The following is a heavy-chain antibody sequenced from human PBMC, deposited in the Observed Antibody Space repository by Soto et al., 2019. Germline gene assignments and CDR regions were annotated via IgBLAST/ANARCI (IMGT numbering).Heavy chain of an antibody. Sequence: PGGSLRLSCTASGFTFSRHAMTWVRQAPGKGLEWVSGLSDSGGSIYYADSVKGRFTISRDNSMNTLYLQMNSLRAEYTAVYYCARDGYCSGGSCYSVPVFDYWGQGT. CDR2: LSDSGGSI. J-gene: IGHJ4*02. CDR3: ARDGYCSGGSCYSVPVFDY. D-gene: IGHD2-15*01. V-gene: IGHV3-23*01. CDR1: GFTFSRHA.